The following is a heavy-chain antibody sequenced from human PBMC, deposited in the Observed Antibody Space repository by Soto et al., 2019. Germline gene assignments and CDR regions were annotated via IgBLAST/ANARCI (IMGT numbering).Heavy chain of an antibody. J-gene: IGHJ6*02. Sequence: QVQLVESGGGVVQPGRSLRLSCAASGFTFTNYAVHWVRQAPGKGLEWVAVISSDGSNKYYADSVKGRFTISRDNSNNTLYLQMNSLRAEDTAVYYCARVRDQLLFYYYYGMDVWGQGTTVTVSS. CDR3: ARVRDQLLFYYYYGMDV. CDR1: GFTFTNYA. CDR2: ISSDGSNK. D-gene: IGHD2-2*01. V-gene: IGHV3-30-3*01.